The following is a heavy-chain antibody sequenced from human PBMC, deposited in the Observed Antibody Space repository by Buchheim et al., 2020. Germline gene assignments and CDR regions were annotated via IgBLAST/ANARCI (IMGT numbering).Heavy chain of an antibody. J-gene: IGHJ4*02. V-gene: IGHV3-30*18. Sequence: QVQLVESGGGVVQPGRSLRLSCAASGFTFSNYGMHWARQAPGKGLEWVATISYDGSDKYYADSVKGRFTVSRDNSKNTLYLQMNSLRPEDTSVYYCAKDWVLNGGGSYFDYWGQGTL. CDR3: AKDWVLNGGGSYFDY. CDR1: GFTFSNYG. D-gene: IGHD4/OR15-4a*01. CDR2: ISYDGSDK.